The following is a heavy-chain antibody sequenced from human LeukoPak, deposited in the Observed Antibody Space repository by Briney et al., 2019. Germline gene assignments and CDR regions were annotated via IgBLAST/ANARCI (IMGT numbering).Heavy chain of an antibody. CDR3: ARDSNYYDSSGYWPFDY. Sequence: SETLSLTCTVSGGSISSYYWSWIRQPAGKGLEWIGRTYTSGSTNYNPSLKSRVTMSVDTSKNQFSLKLSSVTAADTAVYYCARDSNYYDSSGYWPFDYWGQGTLVTVSS. V-gene: IGHV4-4*07. CDR1: GGSISSYY. CDR2: TYTSGST. J-gene: IGHJ4*02. D-gene: IGHD3-22*01.